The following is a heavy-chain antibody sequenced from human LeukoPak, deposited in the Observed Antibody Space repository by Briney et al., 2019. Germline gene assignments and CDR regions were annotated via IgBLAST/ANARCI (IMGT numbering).Heavy chain of an antibody. D-gene: IGHD3-22*01. V-gene: IGHV4-59*08. Sequence: PSETLSLTCTVSGGSISSYYWSWIRQPPGKGLECIGHVYYSGSTDYNPSLKSRLTMSVDSSMNQFSLKLSSVTAADTAVYYCAVYYYDSSGYYGPFDYWGQGTLVTVSS. CDR2: VYYSGST. CDR3: AVYYYDSSGYYGPFDY. CDR1: GGSISSYY. J-gene: IGHJ4*02.